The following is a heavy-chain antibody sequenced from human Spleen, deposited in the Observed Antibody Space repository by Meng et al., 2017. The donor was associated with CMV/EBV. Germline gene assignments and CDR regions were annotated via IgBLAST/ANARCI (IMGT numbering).Heavy chain of an antibody. CDR3: ARDRSSSSGGYYGMDV. CDR2: ISSSGSTI. D-gene: IGHD6-6*01. CDR1: GFSFSDYF. V-gene: IGHV3-11*04. J-gene: IGHJ6*02. Sequence: GESLKISCAVSGFSFSDYFMNWIRQAPGKGLEWVSYISSSGSTIYYADSVKGRFTISRDNAKNSLYLQMNSLRAEDTAVYYCARDRSSSSGGYYGMDVWGQGTTVTVSS.